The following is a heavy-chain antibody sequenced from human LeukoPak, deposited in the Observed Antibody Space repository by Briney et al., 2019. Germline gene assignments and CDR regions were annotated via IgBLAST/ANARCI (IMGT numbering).Heavy chain of an antibody. CDR3: ARAYVVVPAAINWFDP. CDR1: GFTFSSYW. D-gene: IGHD2-2*01. V-gene: IGHV4-34*01. CDR2: INHSGST. Sequence: PGGSLRLSCAASGFTFSSYWMSWVRQAPGKGLEWIGEINHSGSTNYNPSLKSRVTISVDTSKNQFSLRLSSVTAADTAVYYCARAYVVVPAAINWFDPWGQGTLVTVSS. J-gene: IGHJ5*02.